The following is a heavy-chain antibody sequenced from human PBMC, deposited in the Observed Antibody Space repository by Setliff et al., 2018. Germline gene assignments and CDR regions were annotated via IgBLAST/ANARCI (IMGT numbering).Heavy chain of an antibody. CDR2: ISVYNGYI. CDR3: ARGPTYNYGIWDY. Sequence: ASVKVSCKASGYTFTSYGISWVRQAPGQGLEWMGWISVYNGYIVYAQKLQGRVTMTTDTSTSTAYMELRSLRSEDMAVYFCARGPTYNYGIWDYWGQGTLVTVSS. D-gene: IGHD5-18*01. V-gene: IGHV1-18*03. CDR1: GYTFTSYG. J-gene: IGHJ4*02.